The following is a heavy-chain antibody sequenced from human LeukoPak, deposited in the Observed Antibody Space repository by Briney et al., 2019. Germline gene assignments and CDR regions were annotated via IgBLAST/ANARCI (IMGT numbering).Heavy chain of an antibody. Sequence: PSETLSLTCTVSGGSISSSSYYWGWIRQPPGKGLEWIGSIYYSGSTYYNPSLKSRVTISVDPSKNQFSLKLSSVTAADTAVYYCAEVGGGRRGAMGLFDYWGQGTLVTVSS. V-gene: IGHV4-39*01. D-gene: IGHD3-16*01. CDR1: GGSISSSSYY. CDR3: AEVGGGRRGAMGLFDY. J-gene: IGHJ4*02. CDR2: IYYSGST.